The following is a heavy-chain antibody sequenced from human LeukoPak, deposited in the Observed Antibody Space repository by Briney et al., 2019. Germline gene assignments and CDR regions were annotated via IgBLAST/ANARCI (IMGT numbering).Heavy chain of an antibody. Sequence: PSETLSLTCAIYGGSFSGYYWSWIRQPPGKGLEWIGEINHSGSTNYNPSLKSRVTISVDTSKNQFSLKLSSVTAADTAVYYCARGGIRFLEWLSRGRSVWFDPWGQGTLVTVSS. D-gene: IGHD3-3*01. V-gene: IGHV4-34*01. CDR1: GGSFSGYY. CDR3: ARGGIRFLEWLSRGRSVWFDP. J-gene: IGHJ5*02. CDR2: INHSGST.